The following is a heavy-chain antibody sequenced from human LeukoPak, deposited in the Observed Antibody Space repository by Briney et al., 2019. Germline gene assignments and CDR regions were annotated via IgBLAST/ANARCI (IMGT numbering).Heavy chain of an antibody. CDR2: INHSGGT. Sequence: SETLSLTCAVSGGSLSGFYWSWIRQPPGKGLEWIGEINHSGGTNFNPSLKSRVTISVDTSKRHFSLRLSSVPGADTAVYYCATTRPGPTYFYYGLGVWGQGTPVTVSS. CDR1: GGSLSGFY. V-gene: IGHV4-34*01. D-gene: IGHD4-17*01. J-gene: IGHJ6*02. CDR3: ATTRPGPTYFYYGLGV.